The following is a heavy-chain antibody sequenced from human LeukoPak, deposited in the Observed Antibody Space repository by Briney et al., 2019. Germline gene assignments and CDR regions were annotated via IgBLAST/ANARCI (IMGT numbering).Heavy chain of an antibody. CDR2: ISSSGSTI. Sequence: GGSLRLSCAASGFTFSSYEMNWVRQAPGKGLEGVSYISSSGSTIYYADSVKGRFTISRDNAKNSLYLQMNSLRAEDTAVYYCARDIYYGSGNFDYWGQGTLVTVSS. CDR3: ARDIYYGSGNFDY. D-gene: IGHD3-10*01. J-gene: IGHJ4*02. V-gene: IGHV3-48*03. CDR1: GFTFSSYE.